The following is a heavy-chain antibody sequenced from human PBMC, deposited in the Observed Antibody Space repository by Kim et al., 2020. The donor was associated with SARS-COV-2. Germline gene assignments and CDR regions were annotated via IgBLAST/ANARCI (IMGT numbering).Heavy chain of an antibody. J-gene: IGHJ3*02. CDR1: GFTFDDYG. D-gene: IGHD3-16*01. CDR2: INWNGGST. CDR3: ARDSFLGDAFDI. Sequence: GGSLRLSCAASGFTFDDYGMSWVRQAPGKGLEWVSGINWNGGSTGYADSVKGRFTISRDNAKNSLYLQMNSLRAEDTALYHCARDSFLGDAFDIWGQGTMVTVSS. V-gene: IGHV3-20*01.